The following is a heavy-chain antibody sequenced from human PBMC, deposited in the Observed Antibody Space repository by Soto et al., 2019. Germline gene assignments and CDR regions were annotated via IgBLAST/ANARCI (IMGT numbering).Heavy chain of an antibody. CDR3: AKDLNRLVYYYDSGTGTPRNFDY. Sequence: PGGSLRLSCAASGFTFSSYGMHWVRQAPGKGLEWVAVIWYDGSNKYYADSVKGRFTISRDNSKNTLYLQMNSLRAEDTAVYYCAKDLNRLVYYYDSGTGTPRNFDYWGQGTLVTVSS. V-gene: IGHV3-33*06. J-gene: IGHJ4*02. CDR2: IWYDGSNK. CDR1: GFTFSSYG. D-gene: IGHD3-22*01.